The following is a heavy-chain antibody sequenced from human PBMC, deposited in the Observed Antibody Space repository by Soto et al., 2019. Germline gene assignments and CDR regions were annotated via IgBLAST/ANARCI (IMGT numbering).Heavy chain of an antibody. J-gene: IGHJ6*02. CDR1: DFTFGTYV. Sequence: QVQLVESGGGVVQPERSQRLSCAASDFTFGTYVMHWVRQAPGKGLEWVALISFDGSSQYYADSVKGRFTISRDNSRNTMSMQMNSLRTEDTAVYYCAREMIPMIRGGMSALDVWGHGTTVTVS. CDR2: ISFDGSSQ. D-gene: IGHD3-22*01. CDR3: AREMIPMIRGGMSALDV. V-gene: IGHV3-30*04.